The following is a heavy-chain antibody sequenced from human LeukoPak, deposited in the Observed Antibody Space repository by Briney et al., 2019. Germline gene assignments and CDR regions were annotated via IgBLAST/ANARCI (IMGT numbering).Heavy chain of an antibody. V-gene: IGHV1-24*01. J-gene: IGHJ5*02. CDR1: GYTLTELS. CDR3: ATVAIGYCIGGSCYSPRNWFDP. Sequence: ASVKVSCKVSGYTLTELSMHWVRQAPGKGLEWMGGFDPEDGETIYAQKFQGRVTMTEDTSTDTAYMELSSLRSEDTAVYYCATVAIGYCIGGSCYSPRNWFDPWGQGTLVPVSS. CDR2: FDPEDGET. D-gene: IGHD2-15*01.